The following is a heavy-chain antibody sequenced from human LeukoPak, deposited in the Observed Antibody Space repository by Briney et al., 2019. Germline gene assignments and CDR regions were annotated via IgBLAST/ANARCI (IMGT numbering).Heavy chain of an antibody. V-gene: IGHV1-46*01. J-gene: IGHJ4*02. CDR1: GYTFTSCY. CDR3: ARVYDSSGYCGY. CDR2: INPSGGST. D-gene: IGHD3-22*01. Sequence: ASVKVSCKASGYTFTSCYMHWVRQAPGQGHEWMGIINPSGGSTSYAQKFQGRVTMTRDTSTSTVYMELSSLRSEDTAVDYCARVYDSSGYCGYLGQGNLVTVSS.